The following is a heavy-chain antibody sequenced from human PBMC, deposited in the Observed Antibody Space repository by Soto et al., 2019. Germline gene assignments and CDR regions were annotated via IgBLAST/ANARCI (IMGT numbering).Heavy chain of an antibody. CDR3: ARVRSRTFDY. CDR1: GYTFTNYA. Sequence: QVQLVQSGAEVKKPGASVKVSCKASGYTFTNYAIGRVRQAPGQGLEWMGWISGHNGITNYAQKLQGRVTMTTDTSTSTTYMEVRSLRSDDTAVYYCARVRSRTFDYWGQGTLVTVSS. V-gene: IGHV1-18*01. J-gene: IGHJ4*02. CDR2: ISGHNGIT.